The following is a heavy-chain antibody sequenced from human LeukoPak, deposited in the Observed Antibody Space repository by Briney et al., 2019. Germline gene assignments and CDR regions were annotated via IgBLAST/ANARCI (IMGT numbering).Heavy chain of an antibody. CDR1: GFTFSSYA. V-gene: IGHV3-30-3*01. J-gene: IGHJ4*02. CDR3: AREDYGDYDY. CDR2: ISYDGSNK. D-gene: IGHD4-17*01. Sequence: GGSLRLSCAASGFTFSSYAMHWVRQAPGKGLEWVVVISYDGSNKYYAGSVKGRFTISRDNSKNTLYLQMNSLRAEDTAVYYCAREDYGDYDYWGQGTLVTVSS.